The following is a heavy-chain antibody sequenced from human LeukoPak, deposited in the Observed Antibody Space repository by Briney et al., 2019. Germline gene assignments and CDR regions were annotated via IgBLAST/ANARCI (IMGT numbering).Heavy chain of an antibody. CDR3: ARITVTTWYNAFDI. V-gene: IGHV3-30*03. Sequence: GGSLRLSCAASGFTLSSYGMHWVRQAPGKGLEWVAVISYDGSNKYYADSVKGRFTISRDNSKNTLYLQMNSLRAEDTAVYYCARITVTTWYNAFDIWGQGTMATVSS. D-gene: IGHD4-11*01. CDR1: GFTLSSYG. CDR2: ISYDGSNK. J-gene: IGHJ3*02.